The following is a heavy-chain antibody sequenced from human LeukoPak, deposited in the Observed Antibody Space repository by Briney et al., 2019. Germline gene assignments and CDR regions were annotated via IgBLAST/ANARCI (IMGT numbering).Heavy chain of an antibody. Sequence: SETLSLTCAVYGGPFSGYYWSWIRQPPGKGLEWIGEINHSGSTNYNPSLKTRVTISVDTSKNQFSLKLSSVTAADTAVYYCASLTMIVVPWGQGTLVTVSS. J-gene: IGHJ4*02. D-gene: IGHD3-22*01. CDR2: INHSGST. CDR3: ASLTMIVVP. V-gene: IGHV4-34*01. CDR1: GGPFSGYY.